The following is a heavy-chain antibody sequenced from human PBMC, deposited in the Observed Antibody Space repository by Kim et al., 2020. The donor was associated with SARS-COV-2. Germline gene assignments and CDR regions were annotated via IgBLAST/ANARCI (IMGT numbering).Heavy chain of an antibody. Sequence: GRFTISRDNSKNTLYLQMISLRAEDTAVYYCARDYGGNSGPWYYYYGMDVWGQGTTVTVSS. V-gene: IGHV3-30*07. CDR3: ARDYGGNSGPWYYYYGMDV. D-gene: IGHD4-17*01. J-gene: IGHJ6*02.